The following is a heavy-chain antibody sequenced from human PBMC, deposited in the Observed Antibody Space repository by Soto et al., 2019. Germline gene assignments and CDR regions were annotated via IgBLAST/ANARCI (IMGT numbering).Heavy chain of an antibody. V-gene: IGHV1-69*13. D-gene: IGHD3-3*01. Sequence: GASVKVSCKASGGTFSSYAISWVRQAPGQGLEWMGGIIPIFGTANYAQKFQGRVTITADESTSTAYMELSSLRSEDTAVYYCARVVRDDYDFWSGYFFDYWGQGTLVTVSS. J-gene: IGHJ4*02. CDR3: ARVVRDDYDFWSGYFFDY. CDR2: IIPIFGTA. CDR1: GGTFSSYA.